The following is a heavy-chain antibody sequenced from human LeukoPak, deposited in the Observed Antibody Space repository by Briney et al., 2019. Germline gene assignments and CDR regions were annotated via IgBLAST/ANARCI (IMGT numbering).Heavy chain of an antibody. D-gene: IGHD1-26*01. CDR3: ARHLSTSGSYYFDY. CDR1: GGSISSYY. V-gene: IGHV4-4*07. Sequence: PSETLSFTCTVSGGSISSYYWSWIRQPAGKGLEWIGRIYTSGSTNYNPSLKSRVTMSVDTSKNQFSLKLSSVTAADTAVYYCARHLSTSGSYYFDYWGQGTLVTVSS. J-gene: IGHJ4*02. CDR2: IYTSGST.